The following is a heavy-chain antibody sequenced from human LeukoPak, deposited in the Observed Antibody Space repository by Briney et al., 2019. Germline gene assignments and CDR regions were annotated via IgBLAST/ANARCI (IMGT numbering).Heavy chain of an antibody. CDR1: GGSFSGYY. V-gene: IGHV4-34*01. CDR2: INHSGST. D-gene: IGHD3-22*01. Sequence: SETLSLTCAVYGGSFSGYYWSWIRQPPGKGLEWIGEINHSGSTNYNPSLKSRVTISVDTSKNQLSLKLSSVTAADTAVYYCARKTWSTDSSGYYVDAFDIWGQGTMVTVSS. CDR3: ARKTWSTDSSGYYVDAFDI. J-gene: IGHJ3*02.